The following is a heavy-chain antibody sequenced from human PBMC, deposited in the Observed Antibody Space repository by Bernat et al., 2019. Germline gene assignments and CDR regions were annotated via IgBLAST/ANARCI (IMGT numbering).Heavy chain of an antibody. CDR2: ISERNI. D-gene: IGHD3-10*01. V-gene: IGHV3-48*03. CDR1: GFTFSNYD. CDR3: ARDPPGSGAFDF. J-gene: IGHJ3*01. Sequence: EVQLVESGGGLVQPGGSMRLSCATPGFTFSNYDMNWVRQAPGKGLEWVAYISERNIYYADSVKGRFIISRDDAKDSLYLQMSSLRVEDTAVYYCARDPPGSGAFDFWGQGTMVTVSS.